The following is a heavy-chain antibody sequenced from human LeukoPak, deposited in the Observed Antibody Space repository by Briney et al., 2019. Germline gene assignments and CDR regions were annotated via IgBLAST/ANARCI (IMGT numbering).Heavy chain of an antibody. J-gene: IGHJ3*02. CDR2: INPSGGST. CDR1: GYTFTSYY. CDR3: ARALPVGEQAFDI. Sequence: ASVKVSCKASGYTFTSYYMHWVRQAPGQGLEWMGIINPSGGSTSYAQKFQGRVTITADKSTSTAYMELSSLRSEDTAVYYCARALPVGEQAFDIWGQGTMVTVSS. V-gene: IGHV1-46*01. D-gene: IGHD3-10*01.